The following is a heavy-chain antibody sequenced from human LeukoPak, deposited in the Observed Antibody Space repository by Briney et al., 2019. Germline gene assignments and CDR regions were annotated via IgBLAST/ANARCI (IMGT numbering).Heavy chain of an antibody. D-gene: IGHD3-10*01. Sequence: PGGSLRLSCAASGFTFSSYAIHWVRQAPGKGLEWVAVISYDGSNKYYAASVKGRFSISRDNSKNTLYLQMNSLRADDTAVYYCAKDQILLWFGEGASFDYWGQGTLVTVSS. CDR3: AKDQILLWFGEGASFDY. CDR1: GFTFSSYA. V-gene: IGHV3-30-3*01. CDR2: ISYDGSNK. J-gene: IGHJ4*02.